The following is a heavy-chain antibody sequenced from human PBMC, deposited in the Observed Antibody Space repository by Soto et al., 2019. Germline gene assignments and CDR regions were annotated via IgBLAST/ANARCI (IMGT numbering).Heavy chain of an antibody. Sequence: GDSLKISCKGSGYSFTSYWINWVRQMPXKGLEWMGRIDPSDSYTNYSPSFQGHVTISADKSISTAYLQWSSLKASDTAMYYCARRPYGSTYSYSNVMDVSRQGTTVTVSS. J-gene: IGHJ6*01. CDR1: GYSFTSYW. V-gene: IGHV5-10-1*01. CDR3: ARRPYGSTYSYSNVMDV. D-gene: IGHD3-10*01. CDR2: IDPSDSYT.